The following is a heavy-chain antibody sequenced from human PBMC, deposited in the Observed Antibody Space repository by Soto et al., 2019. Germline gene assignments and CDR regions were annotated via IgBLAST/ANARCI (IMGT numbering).Heavy chain of an antibody. CDR3: ARDSKGYYYGSGSIDY. V-gene: IGHV3-30-3*01. CDR2: ISYGGSNK. J-gene: IGHJ4*02. D-gene: IGHD3-10*01. Sequence: QVQLVESGGGVVQPGRSLRLSCAASGFTFSSYAMHWVRQAPGKGLEWVAVISYGGSNKYYADSVKGRFTISRDNSKNTLYLQMNSLRAEDTAVYYCARDSKGYYYGSGSIDYWGQGTLVTVSS. CDR1: GFTFSSYA.